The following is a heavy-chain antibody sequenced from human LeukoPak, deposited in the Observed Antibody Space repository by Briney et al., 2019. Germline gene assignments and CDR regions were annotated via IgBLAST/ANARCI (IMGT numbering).Heavy chain of an antibody. CDR2: IKQDGSEK. CDR1: GFTFSSYW. V-gene: IGHV3-7*01. Sequence: GGSLRLSCAASGFTFSSYWMNWVRQAPGKGLEWVANIKQDGSEKLYVDSVKGRFTISRDNAKNSLFLQMNSLRAEDTAVYYCARDLTWNSSAPEGGPWGQGTLVTVSS. J-gene: IGHJ4*02. CDR3: ARDLTWNSSAPEGGP. D-gene: IGHD3-22*01.